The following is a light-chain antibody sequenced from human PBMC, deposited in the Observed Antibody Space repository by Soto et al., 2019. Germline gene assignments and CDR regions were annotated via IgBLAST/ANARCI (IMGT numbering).Light chain of an antibody. CDR1: QSIGLA. J-gene: IGKJ1*01. CDR2: DAS. Sequence: EIVLTQSPATLSLSPGERAPLSCRASQSIGLAIAWYQHKPGQAPRLLIFDASQRATGIPARFRGSGSGTDFTLSISNLEPEDFAVYYCQQRTDRPPWTFGQGTKVVSK. V-gene: IGKV3-11*01. CDR3: QQRTDRPPWT.